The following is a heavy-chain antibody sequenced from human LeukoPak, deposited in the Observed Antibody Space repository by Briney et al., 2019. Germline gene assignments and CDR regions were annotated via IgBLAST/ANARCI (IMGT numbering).Heavy chain of an antibody. V-gene: IGHV3-21*01. CDR2: ITTGSGYM. CDR1: GFTFSSYN. Sequence: GGSLRLSCAASGFTFSSYNMNWVRQAPGKGLEWVSAITTGSGYMYYTDSVKGRFTISRDNAKNSLYLQMNSLRGEDTAVYYCARAGLYSGSGLDYWGQGSLVTVSS. CDR3: ARAGLYSGSGLDY. D-gene: IGHD5-12*01. J-gene: IGHJ4*02.